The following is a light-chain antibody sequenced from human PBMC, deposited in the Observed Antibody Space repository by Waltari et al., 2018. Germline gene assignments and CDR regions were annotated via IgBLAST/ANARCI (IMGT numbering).Light chain of an antibody. J-gene: IGLJ3*02. V-gene: IGLV2-14*03. CDR2: DDN. CDR3: SSYTTSSTLEL. CDR1: SSDIGGYKY. Sequence: QSALAQPASVSGSPGQSITLSCPGISSDIGGYKYVPWYQQQPGKTPKLLIFDDNNRASGVYNRFSAAKTGNTASPTSSSRQAAGEAYYYCSSYTTSSTLELFGGGNKLTVL.